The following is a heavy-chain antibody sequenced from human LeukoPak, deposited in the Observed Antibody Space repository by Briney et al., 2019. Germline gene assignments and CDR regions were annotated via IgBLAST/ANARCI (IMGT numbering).Heavy chain of an antibody. CDR1: GFTFSDYA. V-gene: IGHV3-23*01. Sequence: PGGSLRLSCAASGFTFSDYAMSWVRQAPGKGLEWVSAISGSGGSTYYADSVKGRFTISRDNSKNTLYLQMNSLRVEDTAVYYCAKSRPLGIFGVLILHFDYWGQGTLVTVSS. CDR3: AKSRPLGIFGVLILHFDY. J-gene: IGHJ4*02. D-gene: IGHD3-3*01. CDR2: ISGSGGST.